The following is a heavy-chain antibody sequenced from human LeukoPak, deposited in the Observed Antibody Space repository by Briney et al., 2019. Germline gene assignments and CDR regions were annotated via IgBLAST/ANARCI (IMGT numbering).Heavy chain of an antibody. V-gene: IGHV3-23*01. Sequence: GGSLRLSCAASGSTFSSYAMSWVRQAPGKGLEWVSAINGGGDATEYADSVKGRFTISRDNSKKTLYLQMNSLRPEDTAVYYCARCTASCYANAFDVWGQGTLLTVSS. CDR3: ARCTASCYANAFDV. CDR2: INGGGDAT. CDR1: GSTFSSYA. D-gene: IGHD2-2*01. J-gene: IGHJ3*01.